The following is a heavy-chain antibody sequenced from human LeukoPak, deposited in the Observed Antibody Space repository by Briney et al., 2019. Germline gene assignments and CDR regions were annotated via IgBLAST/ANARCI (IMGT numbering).Heavy chain of an antibody. D-gene: IGHD6-19*01. J-gene: IGHJ3*02. CDR3: ARVGSGWDDAFDI. V-gene: IGHV3-11*01. CDR2: ISSSGSTI. CDR1: GFTFSDYY. Sequence: GGSLRLSCAASGFTFSDYYMNWIRQAPGKGLEWVAYISSSGSTIYYADSVKGRFTISGDNAKNSLYLQMNSLRAEDTAVYYCARVGSGWDDAFDIWGQGTMVTVSS.